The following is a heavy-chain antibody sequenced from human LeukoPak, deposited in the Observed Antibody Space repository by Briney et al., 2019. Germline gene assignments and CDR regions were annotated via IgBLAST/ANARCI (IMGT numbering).Heavy chain of an antibody. CDR1: GGSISSYY. Sequence: SETLSLTCTVSGGSISSYYWCWIRQPPAKGLEWIGYIYTCGSTNYNPSLKSRVTVSVDTSKNQFSLKLSSGTAADTPVYYCTRLGYCSGGSCYSDAFDIWGQGTMVTVSS. J-gene: IGHJ3*02. CDR2: IYTCGST. D-gene: IGHD2-15*01. CDR3: TRLGYCSGGSCYSDAFDI. V-gene: IGHV4-4*09.